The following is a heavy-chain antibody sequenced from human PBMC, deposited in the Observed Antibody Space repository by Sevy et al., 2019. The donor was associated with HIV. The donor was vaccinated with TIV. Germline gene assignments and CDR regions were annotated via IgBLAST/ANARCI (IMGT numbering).Heavy chain of an antibody. Sequence: GGSLRLSCAASGFTFSSYSMNWVRQAPGKGLEWVSSISGMSNYIYYADSLKGRFTSSSENAKNSLYLQMNRLRAEDTAVYYFARCADNTYHDAFYIWGQGTMVTVSS. CDR2: ISGMSNYI. CDR3: ARCADNTYHDAFYI. CDR1: GFTFSSYS. D-gene: IGHD1-20*01. J-gene: IGHJ3*02. V-gene: IGHV3-21*01.